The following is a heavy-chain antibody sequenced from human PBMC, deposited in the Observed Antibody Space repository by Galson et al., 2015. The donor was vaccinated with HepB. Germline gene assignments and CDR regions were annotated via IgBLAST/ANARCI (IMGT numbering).Heavy chain of an antibody. CDR3: ARGRYFYVSGGTDV. CDR1: GETFSRYA. J-gene: IGHJ6*02. V-gene: IGHV1-69*13. CDR2: IIPIFNEV. Sequence: SVKVSCKAFGETFSRYAVTWVRQAPGQGLEWMGGIIPIFNEVNYTQKLEGRITITADVSRTTVYMELTSLTSEDTAVYYCARGRYFYVSGGTDVWGQGTTVSVS. D-gene: IGHD3-9*01.